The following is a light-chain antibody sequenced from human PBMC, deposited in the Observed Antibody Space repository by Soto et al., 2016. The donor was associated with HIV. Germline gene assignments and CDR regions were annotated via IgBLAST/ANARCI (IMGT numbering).Light chain of an antibody. CDR2: KVS. J-gene: IGKJ2*01. Sequence: VVMTQSPLSLPVPLGQSASISCRSSQSLVHSDGNTYLHWFQQRPGQSPRRLIYKVSNRDSAVPDRFSGSGSGTDFTLKISRVEAEDVGVYYCAQAIQLYTFGQGTKLEVK. V-gene: IGKV2-30*02. CDR1: QSLVHSDGNTY. CDR3: AQAIQLYT.